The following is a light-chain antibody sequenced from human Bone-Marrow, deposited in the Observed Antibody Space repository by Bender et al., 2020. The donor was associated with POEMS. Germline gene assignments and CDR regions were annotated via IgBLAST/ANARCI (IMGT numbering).Light chain of an antibody. J-gene: IGLJ2*01. V-gene: IGLV3-1*01. CDR3: QTWDTTTRVV. CDR2: QDT. Sequence: SYELTQSPSVSVSPGQTATITCSGDNLGNKYVSWYQQKPGQSPLLVMDQDTKRPSGIPARFSGDNSGDTATLTISGTQAMDEADYYCQTWDTTTRVVFGGGTKLTVL. CDR1: NLGNKY.